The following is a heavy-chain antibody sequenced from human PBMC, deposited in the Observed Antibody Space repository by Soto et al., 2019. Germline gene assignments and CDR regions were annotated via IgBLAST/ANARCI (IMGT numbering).Heavy chain of an antibody. J-gene: IGHJ4*02. CDR1: GYTLTHNF. V-gene: IGHV1-46*01. CDR3: ARERIAARLDY. CDR2: FYPSGDTA. D-gene: IGHD6-6*01. Sequence: QVQLVQSGAEVKKPGASVRVSCKASGYTLTHNFIHWVRQAPGQGLEWMGIFYPSGDTALYAQKFQGRVTMTRDTSTDTVYMGLSSLPSEDTAVYYCARERIAARLDYWGQGTLVTVSS.